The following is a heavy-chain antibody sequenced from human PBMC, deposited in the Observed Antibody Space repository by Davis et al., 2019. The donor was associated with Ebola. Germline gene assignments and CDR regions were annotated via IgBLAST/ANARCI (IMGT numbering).Heavy chain of an antibody. CDR2: ISAYNGNT. V-gene: IGHV1-18*01. CDR3: ARDDKVIAVAVDY. D-gene: IGHD6-19*01. J-gene: IGHJ4*02. CDR1: AYTFTSNG. Sequence: ASAKVSCKASAYTFTSNGISWARQAPGQGLEWMGWISAYNGNTNYAQKLQGRVTMTTDTSTSTAYMELRSLRSDDTAVYYCARDDKVIAVAVDYWGQGTLVTVSS.